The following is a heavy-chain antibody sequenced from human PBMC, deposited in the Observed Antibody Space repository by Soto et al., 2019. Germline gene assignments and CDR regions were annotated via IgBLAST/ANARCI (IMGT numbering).Heavy chain of an antibody. V-gene: IGHV5-51*01. D-gene: IGHD6-19*01. CDR3: ARPREAGKYYYGVDV. CDR1: GYSFTSYW. J-gene: IGHJ6*02. Sequence: PGESLKISCKGSGYSFTSYWIGWVRQMPGKGLEWMGIIYPGDSDTRYSPSFQGQVTISADKSISTAYLQWSSLKASGTAMYYCARPREAGKYYYGVDVWGQGTTVTVSS. CDR2: IYPGDSDT.